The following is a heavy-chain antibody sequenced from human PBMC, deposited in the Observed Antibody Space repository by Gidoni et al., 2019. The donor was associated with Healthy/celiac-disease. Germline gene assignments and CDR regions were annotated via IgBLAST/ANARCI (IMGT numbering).Heavy chain of an antibody. D-gene: IGHD3-3*01. CDR1: GGSISSYY. Sequence: QVQLQESGPGLVKPSETLSLTCTVSGGSISSYYWSWIRQPPGKGLEWIGYIYYSGSTNYNPSLKSRVTISVDTSKNQFSLKLSSVTAADTAVYYCARHGGFSYDFWSGYPGGAFDIWGQGTMVTVSS. V-gene: IGHV4-59*08. CDR3: ARHGGFSYDFWSGYPGGAFDI. CDR2: IYYSGST. J-gene: IGHJ3*02.